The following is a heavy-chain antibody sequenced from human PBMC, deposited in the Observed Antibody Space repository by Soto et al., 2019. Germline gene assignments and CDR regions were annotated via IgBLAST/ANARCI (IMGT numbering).Heavy chain of an antibody. CDR2: INPILGTP. Sequence: QVQLVQSGAEVKKPGSSVNVSCQASGGIFRSFAMTWLRQAPGQGLEWLGGINPILGTPNYAQNFRDRLTIVADESTSTAYMLLSSLRSDDTALYFCARELCNSSGYFYFDSCGQGTLVTVSS. CDR1: GGIFRSFA. CDR3: ARELCNSSGYFYFDS. D-gene: IGHD3-22*01. J-gene: IGHJ4*02. V-gene: IGHV1-69*01.